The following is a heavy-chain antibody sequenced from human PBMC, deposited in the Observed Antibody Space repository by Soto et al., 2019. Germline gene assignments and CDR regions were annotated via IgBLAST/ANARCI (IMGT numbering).Heavy chain of an antibody. D-gene: IGHD2-15*01. J-gene: IGHJ3*02. CDR1: GYTFTGYY. V-gene: IGHV1-2*04. Sequence: ASVKVSCKASGYTFTGYYMHWVRQAPGQGLEWMGWINPNSGGTNYAQKFQGWVTMTRDTSISTAYMGLGRLRSDDTAVYYCARGQRGENFIVVVVAATDGGQRNDAFDIWGQGTMVTVSS. CDR3: ARGQRGENFIVVVVAATDGGQRNDAFDI. CDR2: INPNSGGT.